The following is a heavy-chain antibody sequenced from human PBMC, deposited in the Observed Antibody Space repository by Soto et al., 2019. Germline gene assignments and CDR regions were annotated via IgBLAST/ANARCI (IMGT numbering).Heavy chain of an antibody. J-gene: IGHJ1*01. D-gene: IGHD3-10*01. V-gene: IGHV3-21*01. CDR2: ISSSSSYI. Sequence: GGSLRLSCAASGFTFSSYSMNWVRQAPGKGLEWVSSISSSSSYIYYADSVKGRFTISRDNAKNSLYLQMNSLRAEDTAVYYCAREWWGSGSYPTEYFQHWGQGTLVTVSS. CDR3: AREWWGSGSYPTEYFQH. CDR1: GFTFSSYS.